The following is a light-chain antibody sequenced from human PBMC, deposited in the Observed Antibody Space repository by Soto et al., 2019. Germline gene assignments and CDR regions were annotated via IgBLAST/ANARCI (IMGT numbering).Light chain of an antibody. CDR1: QSVNNNY. V-gene: IGKV3-20*01. CDR3: QQYGSSRWT. J-gene: IGKJ1*01. CDR2: DAS. Sequence: EIVLTQSPGTLSLSPGERATLSCRASQSVNNNYLAWYQQQRGQAPRLLIYDASSRATGIPDRFSGSGSGTDFTLTISSLEPDDFAVYHCQQYGSSRWTFGQGTKVEI.